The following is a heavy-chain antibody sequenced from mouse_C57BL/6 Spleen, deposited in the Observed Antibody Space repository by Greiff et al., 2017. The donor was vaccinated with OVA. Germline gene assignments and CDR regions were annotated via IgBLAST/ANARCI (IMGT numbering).Heavy chain of an antibody. D-gene: IGHD1-1*01. CDR2: IDPSDSYT. Sequence: QVQLQQPGAELVKPGASVKLSCKASGYTFTSYWMQWVKQRPGQGLEWIGEIDPSDSYTNYNQKFKGKATLTVDTSSSTAYMQLSSLTSEDSAVYYCARRVYYYGSSPWGQGTTLTVSS. J-gene: IGHJ2*01. CDR1: GYTFTSYW. V-gene: IGHV1-50*01. CDR3: ARRVYYYGSSP.